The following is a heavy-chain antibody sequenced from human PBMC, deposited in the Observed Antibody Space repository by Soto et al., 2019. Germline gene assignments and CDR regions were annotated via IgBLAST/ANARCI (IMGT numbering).Heavy chain of an antibody. D-gene: IGHD3-9*01. J-gene: IGHJ4*02. Sequence: QVQLVQSGAEVKKPGSSVKVSCKASGGTFSSYSISWVRQAPGQGLEWMGGIIPIISTAKYAQKFQCRVSITADESTSTAYMEVTGLRSEDTAVYYCARKGRYFDWLLDYWGQGTLVTVSS. CDR2: IIPIISTA. CDR3: ARKGRYFDWLLDY. CDR1: GGTFSSYS. V-gene: IGHV1-69*01.